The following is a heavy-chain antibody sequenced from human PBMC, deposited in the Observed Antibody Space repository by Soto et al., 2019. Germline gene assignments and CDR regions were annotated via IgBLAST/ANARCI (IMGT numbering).Heavy chain of an antibody. Sequence: EVQLVESAGGLVQPGGSLRLSCAASGFTFSSYWMSWVRQAPGKGLEWVANIKQDGSEKYYVDSVKGRFTISRDNAKNSLYLQMNSLRAEDTAVYYCARDLGYCSSTSCHAYFDYWGQGTLVTVSS. V-gene: IGHV3-7*01. J-gene: IGHJ4*02. CDR3: ARDLGYCSSTSCHAYFDY. D-gene: IGHD2-2*01. CDR1: GFTFSSYW. CDR2: IKQDGSEK.